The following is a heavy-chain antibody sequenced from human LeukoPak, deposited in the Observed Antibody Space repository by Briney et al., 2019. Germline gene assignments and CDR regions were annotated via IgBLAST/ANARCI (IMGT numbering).Heavy chain of an antibody. CDR2: IYYSGST. J-gene: IGHJ6*02. Sequence: SETLSLTCTVSGGSISSGDYYWSWIRQPPGRGLEWIGYIYYSGSTYYNPSLKSRVTISVDTSKNQFSLKLSSVTAADTAVCYCARYWDYYYGMDVWGQGTTVTVSS. D-gene: IGHD2-15*01. V-gene: IGHV4-30-4*01. CDR3: ARYWDYYYGMDV. CDR1: GGSISSGDYY.